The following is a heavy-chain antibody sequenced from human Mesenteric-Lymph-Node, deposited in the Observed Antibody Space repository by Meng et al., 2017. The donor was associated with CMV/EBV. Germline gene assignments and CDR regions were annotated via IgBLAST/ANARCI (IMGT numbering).Heavy chain of an antibody. CDR1: GYTCTRYG. Sequence: SCKASGYTCTRYGISWVRQAPGQGLEWMGWISVNNGNTNYAQKLQGRVTMTTDTSTSTAYMELRSLRSDDTAVYYCARISAYWYFDLWGRGTLVTVSS. CDR3: ARISAYWYFDL. CDR2: ISVNNGNT. V-gene: IGHV1-18*01. J-gene: IGHJ2*01.